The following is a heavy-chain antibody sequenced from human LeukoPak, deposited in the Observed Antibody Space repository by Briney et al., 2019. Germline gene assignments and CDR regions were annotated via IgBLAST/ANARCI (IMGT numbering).Heavy chain of an antibody. CDR1: GFTFSSYS. Sequence: GGSLRLSCAASGFTFSSYSMNWVRQAPGKGLEWVSSISSSSSYIYYADSVRGRFAISRDNAKNSLYLQMNSLRAEDTAVYYCAREYSSSVLANYFDYWGQGTLVTVSS. V-gene: IGHV3-21*01. D-gene: IGHD6-6*01. CDR3: AREYSSSVLANYFDY. CDR2: ISSSSSYI. J-gene: IGHJ4*02.